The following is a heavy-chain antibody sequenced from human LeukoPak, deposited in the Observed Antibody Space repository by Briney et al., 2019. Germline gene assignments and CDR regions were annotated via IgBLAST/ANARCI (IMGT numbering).Heavy chain of an antibody. V-gene: IGHV3-23*01. CDR1: GFTFSSYA. CDR3: AKTTYYYDSSGQYYFDY. D-gene: IGHD3-22*01. CDR2: ISGSGGST. Sequence: GGSLRLSCAASGFTFSSYAMSWVRQAPGKGLEWVSAISGSGGSTYYADSVKGRFTISRDNSKNKLYLQMNGLRAEDTAVYYCAKTTYYYDSSGQYYFDYWGQGTLVTVSS. J-gene: IGHJ4*02.